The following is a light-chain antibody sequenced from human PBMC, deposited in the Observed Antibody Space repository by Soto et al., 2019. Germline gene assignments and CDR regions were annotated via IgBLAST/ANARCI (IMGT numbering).Light chain of an antibody. CDR1: QSVPSKY. CDR2: GAS. CDR3: QQYGSSPLT. V-gene: IGKV3-20*01. Sequence: EIVLTQSPGTLSLSPGERATLSCRASQSVPSKYLAWYQQNPGQAPRLLIYGASNRATGIPDKFSGSGSGTDFTLTISRLEPEDFAVYYCQQYGSSPLTFGGGTKVDIK. J-gene: IGKJ4*01.